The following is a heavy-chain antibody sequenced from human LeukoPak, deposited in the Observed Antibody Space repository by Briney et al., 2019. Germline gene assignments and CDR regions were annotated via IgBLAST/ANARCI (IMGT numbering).Heavy chain of an antibody. Sequence: PGGSLRLSCAASGFTFSRYSMNWVRQAPGKGLEWVSSISIGNTYIYYADSVKGRFTISRDNAKNSLYLQLNSLRAEDTAVYYCAGSDTIGDLPREWDYWYFDRWGRGTLVTVSS. D-gene: IGHD2-21*01. CDR2: ISIGNTYI. J-gene: IGHJ2*01. CDR3: AGSDTIGDLPREWDYWYFDR. V-gene: IGHV3-21*03. CDR1: GFTFSRYS.